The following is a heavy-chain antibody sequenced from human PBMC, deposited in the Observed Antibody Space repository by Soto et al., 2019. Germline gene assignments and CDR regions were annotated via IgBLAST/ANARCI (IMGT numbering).Heavy chain of an antibody. CDR2: ISSSSSTI. CDR1: GFTFNSYS. V-gene: IGHV3-48*02. CDR3: ARAGYYGSGILL. Sequence: VQLVESGGGLVQPGGSLRLSCAASGFTFNSYSMNWVRQAPGKGLEWVSYISSSSSTIYYADSVKGRFTISRDNATNSLYLRMISLRDEDTAVYYCARAGYYGSGILLWGQGTLVTVSS. D-gene: IGHD3-10*01. J-gene: IGHJ4*02.